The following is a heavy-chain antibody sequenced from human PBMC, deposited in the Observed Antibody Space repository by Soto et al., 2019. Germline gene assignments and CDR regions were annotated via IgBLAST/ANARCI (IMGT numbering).Heavy chain of an antibody. J-gene: IGHJ5*02. Sequence: SETLSLTCAVYGGSFSGYYWSWIRQPPGKGLEWIGEINHSGSTNYNPSLKSRVTISVDTSKNQLSLKLSSVTAADTAVYYCARGSRGWSGYSSNWFDPWGQGTLVTVSS. D-gene: IGHD3-3*01. CDR1: GGSFSGYY. V-gene: IGHV4-34*01. CDR3: ARGSRGWSGYSSNWFDP. CDR2: INHSGST.